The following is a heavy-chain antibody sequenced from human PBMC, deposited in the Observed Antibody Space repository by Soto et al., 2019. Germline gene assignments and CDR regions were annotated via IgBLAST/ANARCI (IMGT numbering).Heavy chain of an antibody. CDR2: ISSRSSTI. J-gene: IGHJ4*02. V-gene: IGHV3-48*01. CDR3: VRESESSTYYYDAFDY. D-gene: IGHD3-22*01. Sequence: EVQLVESGGGLVQPGGSLRLSCAASGFTLSFYSMNWVRQAPGKGLEWISYISSRSSTIYYADSVKGRFTISRDNAKSSRFLQMGSLRAEDTAVYYCVRESESSTYYYDAFDYWGQGTLVTVSS. CDR1: GFTLSFYS.